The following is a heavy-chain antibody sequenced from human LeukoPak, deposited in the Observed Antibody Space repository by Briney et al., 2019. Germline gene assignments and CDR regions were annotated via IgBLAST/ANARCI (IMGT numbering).Heavy chain of an antibody. D-gene: IGHD2/OR15-2a*01. Sequence: ASVKVSCKASGGTFSSYAISWVRQAPGQGLEWMGWIDPNSGGTNSAQKFQGRVTMTRDTSISTAYMELNRLKSDDTAVYYCATLLSSGGDHWGQGTLVTLSS. CDR1: GGTFSSYA. J-gene: IGHJ4*02. CDR3: ATLLSSGGDH. V-gene: IGHV1-2*02. CDR2: IDPNSGGT.